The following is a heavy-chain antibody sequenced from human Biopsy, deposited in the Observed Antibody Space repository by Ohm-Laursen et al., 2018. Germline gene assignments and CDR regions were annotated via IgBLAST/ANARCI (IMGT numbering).Heavy chain of an antibody. CDR1: GASISSAAYH. Sequence: TLSLTCTVSGASISSAAYHWSWIRQLPGKGLEWIGYISHSGSTSYNPSLRSLVTISTDTSTNQFSLKVRSVTAADTAMYYCARLGSGDYFPTFFDFWGQGALVTVSS. CDR3: ARLGSGDYFPTFFDF. D-gene: IGHD5-12*01. CDR2: ISHSGST. V-gene: IGHV4-31*01. J-gene: IGHJ4*02.